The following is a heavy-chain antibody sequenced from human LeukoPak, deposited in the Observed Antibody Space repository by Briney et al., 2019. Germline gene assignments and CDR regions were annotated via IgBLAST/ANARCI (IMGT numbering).Heavy chain of an antibody. D-gene: IGHD5-18*01. CDR2: IFYSGRT. CDR1: GGSISSSNYY. CDR3: ARGRNGYSYGWDYYYMDV. Sequence: SETLSLTCTVSGGSISSSNYYWGWIRQPPGKGLECIGSIFYSGRTYYNPSLKSRVTISVDTSKNQFSLKLSSVTAADTAVYYCARGRNGYSYGWDYYYMDVWGKGTTVTISS. V-gene: IGHV4-39*07. J-gene: IGHJ6*03.